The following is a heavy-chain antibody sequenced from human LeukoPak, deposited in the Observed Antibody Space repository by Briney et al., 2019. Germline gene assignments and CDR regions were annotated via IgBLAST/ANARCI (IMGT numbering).Heavy chain of an antibody. CDR1: GFTFSNAW. Sequence: GGSLRLSCAASGFTFSNAWMSWVRQAPGKGLEWVARIRADGTTDYAAPVKGRFTISRDGSMNTLSLQMDSLKTGDTAVYYCAADVPSPLAQIDYWGQGTPVTVSS. J-gene: IGHJ4*02. V-gene: IGHV3-15*01. CDR3: AADVPSPLAQIDY. D-gene: IGHD1-14*01. CDR2: IRADGTT.